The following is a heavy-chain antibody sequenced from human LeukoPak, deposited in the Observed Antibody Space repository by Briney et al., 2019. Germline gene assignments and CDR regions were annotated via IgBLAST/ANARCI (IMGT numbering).Heavy chain of an antibody. CDR2: VDWDDDK. J-gene: IGHJ4*02. Sequence: SGPTLVNPTRTLTLTCTFSGFSLSTTGMCVSWIRQPPGKALEWLARVDWDDDKYYSTSLKTRLTISRDTSKNQVVLTMSNMDPVDTATYYCARIRHGGSYSDYWGQGTLVTVSS. D-gene: IGHD1-26*01. V-gene: IGHV2-70*11. CDR1: GFSLSTTGMC. CDR3: ARIRHGGSYSDY.